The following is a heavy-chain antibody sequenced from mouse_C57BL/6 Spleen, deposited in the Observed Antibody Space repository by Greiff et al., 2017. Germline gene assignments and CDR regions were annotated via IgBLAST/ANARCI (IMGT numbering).Heavy chain of an antibody. CDR2: INPNTGGT. CDR3: ARHYDGSYAMDY. Sequence: EVQLQQSGPELVKPGASVKLPCKASGYTFTDYNMDWVKQSHGKSLEWIGDINPNTGGTIYNQKFKGKATVTVDKSSSTAYMELRRLTSEDTAVYYCARHYDGSYAMDYWGQGTSVTVSS. V-gene: IGHV1-18*01. J-gene: IGHJ4*01. D-gene: IGHD1-1*01. CDR1: GYTFTDYN.